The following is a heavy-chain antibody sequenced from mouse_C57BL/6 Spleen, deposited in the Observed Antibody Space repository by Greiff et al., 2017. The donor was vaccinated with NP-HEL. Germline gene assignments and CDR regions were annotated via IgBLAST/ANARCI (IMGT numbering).Heavy chain of an antibody. V-gene: IGHV5-16*01. J-gene: IGHJ1*03. CDR1: GFTFSDYY. CDR3: ARDRVSPGYFDV. Sequence: EVQLVESEGGLVQPGSSMKLSCTASGFTFSDYYMAWVRQVPEKGLEWVANINYDGSSTYYLDSLKSRFIISRDNAKNILYLQMSSLKSEDTATYYCARDRVSPGYFDVWGTGTTVTVSS. D-gene: IGHD3-1*01. CDR2: INYDGSST.